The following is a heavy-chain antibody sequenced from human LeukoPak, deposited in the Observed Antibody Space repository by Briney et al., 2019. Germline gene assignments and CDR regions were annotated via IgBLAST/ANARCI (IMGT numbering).Heavy chain of an antibody. CDR3: AKDGASWAFDS. D-gene: IGHD3-16*01. J-gene: IGHJ4*02. V-gene: IGHV3-30*02. CDR2: MQYDGSLE. CDR1: GLRLTIHG. Sequence: PGGSLRLSCTSSGLRLTIHGMHWVRQAPGKGLDWVAGMQYDGSLEHYADSVRGRFTISRDNSKNTVYLQMNSLRTEDTAVYFCAKDGASWAFDSWGQGTLVTVSS.